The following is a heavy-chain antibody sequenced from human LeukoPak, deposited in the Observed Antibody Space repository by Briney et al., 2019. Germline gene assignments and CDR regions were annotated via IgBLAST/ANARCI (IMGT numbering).Heavy chain of an antibody. J-gene: IGHJ4*02. V-gene: IGHV7-4-1*02. CDR1: GYSFSTYP. CDR3: VRGIDTTGYFNY. CDR2: INTNTGSP. D-gene: IGHD3-22*01. Sequence: GASVKVSCKDSGYSFSTYPINWVRQAPGQGLEWMGWINTNTGSPTYAQGLTGRFVFSVDTSVSTAFLQINSLKAEDNALYYCVRGIDTTGYFNYWGQGTLVTVSS.